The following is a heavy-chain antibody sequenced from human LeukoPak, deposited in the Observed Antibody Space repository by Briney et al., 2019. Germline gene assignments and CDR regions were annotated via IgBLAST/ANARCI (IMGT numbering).Heavy chain of an antibody. CDR2: INPNSGGT. CDR1: GYTFTGYY. V-gene: IGHV1-2*02. Sequence: ASVKVSCKASGYTFTGYYMHWVRQAPGQGLEWMGWINPNSGGTNYAQKFQGRVTMTRDTSISTAYMELSRLRSDDTVVYYCAREDLYYYYGMDVWGQGTTVTVSS. CDR3: AREDLYYYYGMDV. J-gene: IGHJ6*02.